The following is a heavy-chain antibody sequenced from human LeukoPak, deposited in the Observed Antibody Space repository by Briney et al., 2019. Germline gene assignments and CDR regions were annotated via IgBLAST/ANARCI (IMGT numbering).Heavy chain of an antibody. Sequence: GGSLRHSCAASGFTFSSYGMHWVRQAPGKGLEWVAVISYDGSNKYYADSVKGRFTISRDNSKNTLYLQMNSLRAEDTAVYYCAKDRRAMSDAFDIWGQGTMVTVSS. CDR2: ISYDGSNK. CDR1: GFTFSSYG. J-gene: IGHJ3*02. D-gene: IGHD2-2*01. V-gene: IGHV3-30*18. CDR3: AKDRRAMSDAFDI.